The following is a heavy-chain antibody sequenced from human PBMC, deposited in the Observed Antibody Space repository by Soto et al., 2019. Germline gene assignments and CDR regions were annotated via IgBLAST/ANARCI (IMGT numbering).Heavy chain of an antibody. D-gene: IGHD1-26*01. J-gene: IGHJ4*02. CDR1: GYSFTGLD. CDR3: ARGVTAGADY. V-gene: IGHV1-8*01. Sequence: QVQLVQSGAEARVPGASVKVSCKASGYSFTGLDINWVRQTTGQGLEWMGWMEPSSGRTGYAQKFQVRVTKTSDTSINAAYMELSSLTSDATAFYYCARGVTAGADYWGQGTLVTVSS. CDR2: MEPSSGRT.